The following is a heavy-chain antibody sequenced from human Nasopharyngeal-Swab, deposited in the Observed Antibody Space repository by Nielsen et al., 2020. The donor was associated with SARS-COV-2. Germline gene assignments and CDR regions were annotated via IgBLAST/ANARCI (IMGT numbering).Heavy chain of an antibody. CDR2: ISYDGSNK. CDR3: ARAGSSWLGFYFDY. CDR1: GFTFSSYA. V-gene: IGHV3-30*04. D-gene: IGHD6-13*01. J-gene: IGHJ4*02. Sequence: GESLKISCAASGFTFSSYAMHWVRQAPGKGLEWVAVISYDGSNKYYADSVNGRFTISRDNSKNTLYLQMNSLRAEDTAVYYCARAGSSWLGFYFDYWGQGTLVTVSS.